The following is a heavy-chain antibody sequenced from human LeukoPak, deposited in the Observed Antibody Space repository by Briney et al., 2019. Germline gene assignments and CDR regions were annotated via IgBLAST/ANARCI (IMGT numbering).Heavy chain of an antibody. J-gene: IGHJ4*02. D-gene: IGHD5-18*01. V-gene: IGHV4-34*01. CDR1: GGSISSYY. Sequence: SETLSLTCTVSGGSISSYYWSWIRQPPGKGLEWIGEINHSGSTNYNPSLKSRVTISVDTSKNQFSLKLSSVTAADTAVYYCARQYSYGFRAAAYWGQGTLVTVSS. CDR2: INHSGST. CDR3: ARQYSYGFRAAAY.